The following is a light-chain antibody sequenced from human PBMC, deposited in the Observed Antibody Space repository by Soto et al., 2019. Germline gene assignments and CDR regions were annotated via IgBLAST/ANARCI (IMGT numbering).Light chain of an antibody. CDR1: QGISSY. CDR3: LQLNSYPLT. Sequence: DIQLTQSPSFLSASVGDRVTITCRASQGISSYLAWYQQKPGKAPNLLIYAASTLQSGVPSRFSGSGSGTEFTLTISSLQPEDFATYYCLQLNSYPLTFGGGTKVDIK. CDR2: AAS. J-gene: IGKJ4*01. V-gene: IGKV1-9*01.